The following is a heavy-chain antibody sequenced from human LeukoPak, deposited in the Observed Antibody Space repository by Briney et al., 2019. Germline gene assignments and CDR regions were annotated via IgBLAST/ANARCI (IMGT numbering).Heavy chain of an antibody. CDR1: GFTVSSNY. CDR2: IYSGGST. V-gene: IGHV3-53*05. CDR3: ASAPGIAAAGTGEFDY. J-gene: IGHJ4*02. D-gene: IGHD6-13*01. Sequence: GGSLRLSCAASGFTVSSNYMSWVRQAPGKGLEWVSVIYSGGSTYYADSVKGRFTISRDNSKNTLYLQMNSLRAEDTALYYCASAPGIAAAGTGEFDYWGQGTLVTVSS.